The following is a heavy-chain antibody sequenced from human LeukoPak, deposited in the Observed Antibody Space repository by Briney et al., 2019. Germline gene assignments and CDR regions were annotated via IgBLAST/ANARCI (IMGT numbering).Heavy chain of an antibody. J-gene: IGHJ4*02. V-gene: IGHV4-59*08. D-gene: IGHD3-22*01. Sequence: SETLSLTCTVSGGSISSYYWSWIRQPPGKGLEWIGYIYYSGSTNYNPSLKSRVTISVDTSKNQFSLKLSSVTAADTAVYYCAGSPYYYDSSGPLFDYWGQGTLVTVSP. CDR2: IYYSGST. CDR3: AGSPYYYDSSGPLFDY. CDR1: GGSISSYY.